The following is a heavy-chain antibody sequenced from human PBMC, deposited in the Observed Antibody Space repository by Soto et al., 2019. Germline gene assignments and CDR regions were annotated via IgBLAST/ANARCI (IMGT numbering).Heavy chain of an antibody. V-gene: IGHV3-33*01. CDR3: ARDDDYEANAIDL. CDR1: GFTFSRYG. CDR2: IWNDGSKQ. J-gene: IGHJ5*02. D-gene: IGHD4-17*01. Sequence: VQLVESGGGLVQPGGSLRLSCVASGFTFSRYGMHWVRQAPGKGLEWVAVIWNDGSKQVYDDSVKGRFTISRDNSKNTLYLEMDSLRDEDTSVYYCARDDDYEANAIDLWGQGTLVTVSS.